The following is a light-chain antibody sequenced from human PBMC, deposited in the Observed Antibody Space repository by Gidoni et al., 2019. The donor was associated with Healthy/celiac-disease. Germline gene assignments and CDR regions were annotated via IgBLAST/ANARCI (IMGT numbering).Light chain of an antibody. Sequence: DIQMTQSPSSLSASVGDRVTITCRASQSISSYLYWYQQKPGKAPKLLIYAASSLQSGVPSRFSGSGSGTDFTLTISSLQPEDFATYYCQKSYSTPVTFGPGTKVDIK. CDR3: QKSYSTPVT. V-gene: IGKV1-39*01. CDR1: QSISSY. CDR2: AAS. J-gene: IGKJ3*01.